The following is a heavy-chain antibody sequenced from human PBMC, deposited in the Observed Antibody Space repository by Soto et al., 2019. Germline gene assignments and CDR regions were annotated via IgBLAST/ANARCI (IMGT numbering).Heavy chain of an antibody. V-gene: IGHV3-49*03. D-gene: IGHD3-16*01. Sequence: EVQLVESGGDLVQPGRSLRLSCTTSGFTFGDYAVSWLRQAPGKGLEWVSFIRSKVSGGTAEYAASVKGRFTISRDESKSIAYLQMNSLKIEDTAVYYCTRDLLGVRAVDIWGQGTMVTVSS. CDR3: TRDLLGVRAVDI. CDR2: IRSKVSGGTA. CDR1: GFTFGDYA. J-gene: IGHJ3*02.